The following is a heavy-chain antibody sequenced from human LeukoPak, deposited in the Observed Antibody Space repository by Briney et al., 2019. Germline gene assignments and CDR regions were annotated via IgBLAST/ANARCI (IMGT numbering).Heavy chain of an antibody. CDR2: INPNSGGT. D-gene: IGHD2-21*02. CDR3: ARALLVTQGAFDI. CDR1: GYTFTGYY. J-gene: IGHJ3*02. Sequence: GASVKVSCKASGYTFTGYYMHWVRQAPGQGLEWMGWINPNSGGTNYAQKFQGRVTMTRDTSISTAYMELSRLRSDDTAVYYCARALLVTQGAFDIWGQGTMVTVSS. V-gene: IGHV1-2*02.